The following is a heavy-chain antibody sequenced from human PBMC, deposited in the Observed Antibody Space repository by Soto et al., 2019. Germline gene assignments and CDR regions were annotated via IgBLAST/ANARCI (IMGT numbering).Heavy chain of an antibody. J-gene: IGHJ4*02. CDR2: IIPIFGTA. CDR3: ARGGSSGYPDLFDY. D-gene: IGHD6-19*01. CDR1: GGTFRSYA. Sequence: QVQLVQSGAEVKKPGSSVKVSCKASGGTFRSYAISWVRQAPGQGLEWMGGIIPIFGTANYAQKFQGRATITADESTSTAYMELSSLRSEDTVVYYCARGGSSGYPDLFDYWGQGTLVTVSS. V-gene: IGHV1-69*01.